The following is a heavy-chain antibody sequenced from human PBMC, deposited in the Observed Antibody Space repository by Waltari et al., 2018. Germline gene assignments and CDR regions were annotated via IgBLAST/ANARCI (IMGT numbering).Heavy chain of an antibody. Sequence: EVQLLESGGGLVQPGGSLRLSCAASGFTFSSYAMSCVRQAPGKGLGWVSAISGSGGSTYYADSVKGRFTISRDNSKNTLYLQMNSLRAEDTAVYYCAKDSEDIVVVVAATGGYFDYWGQGTLVTVSS. V-gene: IGHV3-23*01. CDR1: GFTFSSYA. CDR3: AKDSEDIVVVVAATGGYFDY. J-gene: IGHJ4*02. D-gene: IGHD2-15*01. CDR2: ISGSGGST.